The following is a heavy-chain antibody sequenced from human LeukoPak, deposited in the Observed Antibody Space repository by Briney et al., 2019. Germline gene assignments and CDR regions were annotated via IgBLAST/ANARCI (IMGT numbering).Heavy chain of an antibody. CDR2: ISSSSSYI. D-gene: IGHD3-22*01. V-gene: IGHV3-21*01. Sequence: GGSLRLSCAASGFTFNTYNMNWVRQAPGKGLEWVSSISSSSSYIYYADSVKGRFTISRDNAKNSLYLQMNSLRAEDTAVYYCARLYDGSAYHADHFDYWGQGTLVIVSS. CDR1: GFTFNTYN. CDR3: ARLYDGSAYHADHFDY. J-gene: IGHJ4*02.